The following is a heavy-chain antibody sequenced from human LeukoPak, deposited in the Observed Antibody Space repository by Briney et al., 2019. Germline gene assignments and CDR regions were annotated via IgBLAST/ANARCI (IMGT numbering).Heavy chain of an antibody. V-gene: IGHV4-61*01. D-gene: IGHD2/OR15-2a*01. J-gene: IGHJ4*02. CDR1: GYSISSGYY. CDR2: IYYSGST. CDR3: ARVGYYKSPPDY. Sequence: PSETLSLTCTVSGYSISSGYYWGWIRQPPGKGLEWIGYIYYSGSTNYNPSLKSRVTISVDTSKNQFSLKLSSVTAADTAVYYCARVGYYKSPPDYWGQGTLVTVSS.